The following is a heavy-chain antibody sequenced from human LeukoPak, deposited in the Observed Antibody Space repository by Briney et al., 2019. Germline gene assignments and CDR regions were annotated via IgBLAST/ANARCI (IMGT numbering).Heavy chain of an antibody. Sequence: PGGSLRLSCAASGFTFSRYSMNWVRQAPGKGLEWVSYISSSSSTIYYTDSVKGRFTISRDNAKNSLYLQMNSLRAEDTAVYYCARAPYSNFDYWGQGTLVTVSS. CDR3: ARAPYSNFDY. D-gene: IGHD5-18*01. J-gene: IGHJ4*02. CDR2: ISSSSSTI. V-gene: IGHV3-48*01. CDR1: GFTFSRYS.